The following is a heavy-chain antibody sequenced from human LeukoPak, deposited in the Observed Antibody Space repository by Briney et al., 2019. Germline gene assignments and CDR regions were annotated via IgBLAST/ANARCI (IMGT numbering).Heavy chain of an antibody. CDR1: GFTVSSNE. CDR2: ISGGST. D-gene: IGHD5-24*01. V-gene: IGHV3-38-3*01. J-gene: IGHJ5*02. Sequence: GGSLRLSCAASGFTVSSNEMSWVRQAPGKGLEWVSSISGGSTYYADSRKGRFTISRDNSKNTLHLQMNSLRAEDTAVYYCARGRDGYNFGWFDPWGQGTLVTVSS. CDR3: ARGRDGYNFGWFDP.